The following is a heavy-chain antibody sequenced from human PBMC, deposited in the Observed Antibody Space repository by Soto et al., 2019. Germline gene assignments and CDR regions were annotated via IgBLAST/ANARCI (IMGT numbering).Heavy chain of an antibody. J-gene: IGHJ3*02. V-gene: IGHV4-30-4*01. CDR1: GGSISSGDYY. CDR3: ARDYNFWSGYETDDAFDI. CDR2: IYYSRST. D-gene: IGHD3-3*01. Sequence: SETLSLTCTVSGGSISSGDYYWSWIRQPPGKGLEWIGYIYYSRSTYYNPSLKSRVTISVDTSKNQFSLKLSSVTAADTAVYYCARDYNFWSGYETDDAFDIGGQGTMVTVSS.